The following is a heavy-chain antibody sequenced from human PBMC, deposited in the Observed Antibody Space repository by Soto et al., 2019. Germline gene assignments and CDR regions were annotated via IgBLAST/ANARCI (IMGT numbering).Heavy chain of an antibody. CDR2: IIPIFGTA. J-gene: IGHJ4*02. CDR3: LGYYDSSGYSYDSSGYY. V-gene: IGHV1-69*01. D-gene: IGHD3-22*01. Sequence: QVQLVQSGAEVTKPGSSVKVSCKASGGTFSSYAISWVRQAPGQGLEWMGGIIPIFGTANYAQKFQGRVTITADESTSTAYMELSSLRSEDTAVYYCLGYYDSSGYSYDSSGYYSGQGTLVTVSS. CDR1: GGTFSSYA.